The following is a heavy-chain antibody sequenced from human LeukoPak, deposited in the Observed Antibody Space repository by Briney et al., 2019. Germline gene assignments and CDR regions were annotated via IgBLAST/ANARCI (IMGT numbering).Heavy chain of an antibody. CDR2: INHSGST. CDR3: ARSTRATKKFDY. V-gene: IGHV4-34*01. D-gene: IGHD1-1*01. J-gene: IGHJ4*02. Sequence: GSLRLSCAASGFIFSNEAMTWVRQPPGKGLEWIGEINHSGSTNYNPSLKSRVTISVDTSKNQFSLKLSSVTAADTAVYYCARSTRATKKFDYWGQGTLVTVSS. CDR1: GFIFSNEA.